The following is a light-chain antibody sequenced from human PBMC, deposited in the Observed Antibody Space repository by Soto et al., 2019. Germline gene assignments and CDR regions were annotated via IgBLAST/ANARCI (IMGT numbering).Light chain of an antibody. CDR3: QQYDSLWT. V-gene: IGKV1-5*01. CDR1: QSISGY. J-gene: IGKJ1*01. CDR2: DAS. Sequence: DIQMTQSPSTLSASVGARVTITCRASQSISGYLAWYQQRPGKAPQLLIYDASSLQTGVPSRFSGSGSGTEFPLTSSSLQPDDCATYYCQQYDSLWTFGQGTKVDIK.